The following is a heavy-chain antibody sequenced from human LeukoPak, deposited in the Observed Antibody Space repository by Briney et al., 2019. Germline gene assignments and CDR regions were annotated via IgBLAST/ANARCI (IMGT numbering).Heavy chain of an antibody. CDR2: INPNSGGT. J-gene: IGHJ4*02. D-gene: IGHD3-22*01. CDR3: ARECNYYDSSGCFDY. CDR1: GYTFTSYG. Sequence: ASVKVSCKASGYTFTSYGISWVRQAPGQGLEWMGWINPNSGGTNYAQKFQGRVTMTRDTSISTAYMELSRLRSDDTAVYYCARECNYYDSSGCFDYWGQGTLVTVSS. V-gene: IGHV1-2*02.